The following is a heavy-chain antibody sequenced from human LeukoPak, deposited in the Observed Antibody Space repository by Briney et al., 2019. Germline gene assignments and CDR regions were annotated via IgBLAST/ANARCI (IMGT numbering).Heavy chain of an antibody. Sequence: GGSLRLSCAASGVTFDDYAMHWVRQAPGKGLEWVSGINWNSGRIGYADSVKGRFTISRDNAKNSLYLQMNSLRAEDTALYYCAKDIGEGAHFYYYGMDVWGQGTTVTVSS. V-gene: IGHV3-9*01. CDR1: GVTFDDYA. CDR2: INWNSGRI. CDR3: AKDIGEGAHFYYYGMDV. J-gene: IGHJ6*02. D-gene: IGHD3-10*01.